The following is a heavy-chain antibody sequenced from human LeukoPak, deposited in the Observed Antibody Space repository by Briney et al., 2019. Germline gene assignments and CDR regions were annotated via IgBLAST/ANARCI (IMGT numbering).Heavy chain of an antibody. CDR2: ISGSGGST. J-gene: IGHJ6*02. D-gene: IGHD3-16*01. V-gene: IGHV3-23*01. Sequence: SGGSLRLSCAASGFPFSSYAMSWVRQARGKGLEWVSAISGSGGSTYYADSVKGRFTISRDNSKNTLYLQMNSLRVEDTAVYYCAKSYPVTTFGHSEGMDVWGQGTTVTVSS. CDR3: AKSYPVTTFGHSEGMDV. CDR1: GFPFSSYA.